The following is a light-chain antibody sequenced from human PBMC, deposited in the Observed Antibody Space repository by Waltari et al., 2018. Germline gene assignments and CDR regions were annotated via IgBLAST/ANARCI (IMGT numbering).Light chain of an antibody. CDR1: QSVLYSSNNKNY. CDR3: QQYYSKPLT. V-gene: IGKV4-1*01. CDR2: WAS. Sequence: DIVMTQSPDSLAVSLGEGATINCKSSQSVLYSSNNKNYLAWYQQKPGQPPKLLIYWASTRESGVPDRFSGSGSETDFTLTISSLQAEDVAVYYCQQYYSKPLTFGGGTKVEIK. J-gene: IGKJ4*01.